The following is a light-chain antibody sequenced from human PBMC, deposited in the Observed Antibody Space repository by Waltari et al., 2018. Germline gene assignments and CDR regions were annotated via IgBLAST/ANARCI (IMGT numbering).Light chain of an antibody. CDR3: LLSYSGARAGV. Sequence: QAVVTQEPSLTVSPGGTVTLTCGSSTGAVTSGHYPYWFQQKPGQAPRTRIYGTETKPSSTPARLSGSLHGGKAALTLSGALPEDEAEYYCLLSYSGARAGVFGGGTQLTVL. V-gene: IGLV7-46*01. CDR2: GTE. CDR1: TGAVTSGHY. J-gene: IGLJ3*02.